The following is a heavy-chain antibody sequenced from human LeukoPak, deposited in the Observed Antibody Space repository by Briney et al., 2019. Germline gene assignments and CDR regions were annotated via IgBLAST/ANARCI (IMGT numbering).Heavy chain of an antibody. Sequence: SVKVSCKASGGTFSSYAISWERQAPGQGLEWMGGIIPIFGTANYAQKFQGRVTITTDESTSTAYMELSSLRSEDTAVYYCARETQDGNWFDPWGQGTLVTVSS. CDR1: GGTFSSYA. CDR3: ARETQDGNWFDP. CDR2: IIPIFGTA. J-gene: IGHJ5*02. V-gene: IGHV1-69*05.